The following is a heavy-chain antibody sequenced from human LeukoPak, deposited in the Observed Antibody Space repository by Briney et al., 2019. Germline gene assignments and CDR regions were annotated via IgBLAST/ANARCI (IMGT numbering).Heavy chain of an antibody. CDR3: TTDTWYTAGH. V-gene: IGHV3-7*03. D-gene: IGHD5-18*01. CDR2: IKKDGSEK. J-gene: IGHJ4*02. CDR1: GFIFSGSW. Sequence: GGSLRLSCTASGFIFSGSWMAWIRQAPGKGLEWVAIIKKDGSEKYYVDSMKGRFTISRDNAKNSLFLQMNSLRAEDTAIYYCTTDTWYTAGHWGQGTLVTVSS.